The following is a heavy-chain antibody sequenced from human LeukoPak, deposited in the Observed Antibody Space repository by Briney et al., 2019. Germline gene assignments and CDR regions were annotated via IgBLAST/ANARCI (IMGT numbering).Heavy chain of an antibody. J-gene: IGHJ4*02. V-gene: IGHV3-7*01. CDR2: VKQDGSEK. CDR3: ARELAVAGPLDY. Sequence: PGGSLRLSCTASGFTFGDYAMSWFRQARGKWPEWVANVKQDGSEKYYADSVKGRFTISRDNAKNSLYMQMNSLRAEDTAVYYCARELAVAGPLDYWGQGTLVTVSS. CDR1: GFTFGDYA. D-gene: IGHD6-19*01.